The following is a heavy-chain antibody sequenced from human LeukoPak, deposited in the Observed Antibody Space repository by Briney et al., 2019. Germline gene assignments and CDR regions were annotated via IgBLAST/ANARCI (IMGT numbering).Heavy chain of an antibody. CDR2: VSTDGNII. CDR3: ARVGRSTGYYYDSSGYTPWVDY. Sequence: GGSLRLSCAASGFTFSSYWMHWVRQAPGKGLVWVSRVSTDGNIISYADSVKGRFTISRDNAKNTVYLQMNSLRAEDTAVYYCARVGRSTGYYYDSSGYTPWVDYWGQGTLVTVSS. J-gene: IGHJ4*02. D-gene: IGHD3-22*01. CDR1: GFTFSSYW. V-gene: IGHV3-74*01.